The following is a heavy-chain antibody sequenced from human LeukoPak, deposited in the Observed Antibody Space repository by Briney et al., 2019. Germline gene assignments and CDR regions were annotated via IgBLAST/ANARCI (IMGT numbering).Heavy chain of an antibody. CDR2: TYYSGST. CDR1: GGSISSGGYY. J-gene: IGHJ6*02. Sequence: MSSETLSLTCTVSGGSISSGGYYWSWIRQHPGKGLEWIGYTYYSGSTYCNPSLKSRVTISVDTSKNQFSLKLSSVTAADTAVYYCARDAIGMDVWGQGTTVTVSS. CDR3: ARDAIGMDV. V-gene: IGHV4-31*03.